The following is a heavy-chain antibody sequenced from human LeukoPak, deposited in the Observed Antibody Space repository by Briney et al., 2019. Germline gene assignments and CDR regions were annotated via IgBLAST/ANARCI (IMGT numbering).Heavy chain of an antibody. V-gene: IGHV3-21*01. J-gene: IGHJ4*02. CDR1: GFTFSSYS. D-gene: IGHD3-3*01. CDR2: ISSSSSYI. Sequence: KAGGSLRLSCVASGFTFSSYSMNWVRQAPGKGLEWVSSISSSSSYIYYADSVKGRFTISRDNAKNSLYLQMSSLRAEDTAVYYCARGFNVLRFLEWSAYYFDYWGQGTLVTVSS. CDR3: ARGFNVLRFLEWSAYYFDY.